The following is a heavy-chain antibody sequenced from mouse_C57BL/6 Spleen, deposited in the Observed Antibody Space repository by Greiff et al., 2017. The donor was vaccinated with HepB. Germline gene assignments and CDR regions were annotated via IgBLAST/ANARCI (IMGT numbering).Heavy chain of an antibody. J-gene: IGHJ2*01. CDR1: GYTFTSYW. CDR3: ASKVSYFDY. CDR2: IDPSDSYT. V-gene: IGHV1-50*01. Sequence: QVQLQQPGAELVKPGASVKLSCKASGYTFTSYWMQWVNQRPGQGLEWIGEIDPSDSYTNYNQKFKGKATMTVDTSSSTAYMQLSSLTSEDSAVYYCASKVSYFDYWGQGTTLTVSS. D-gene: IGHD1-3*01.